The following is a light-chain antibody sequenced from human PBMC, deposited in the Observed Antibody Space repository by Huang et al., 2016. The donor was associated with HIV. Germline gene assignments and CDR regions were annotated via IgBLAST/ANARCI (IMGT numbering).Light chain of an antibody. CDR1: RDISNS. Sequence: DIQMTQSPSSLSASLGDRVTITCRASRDISNSLAWYQQKPGKAPKLLLYAVSNLQSGVPARFSGSGSGTDYTLTISSLQPEDFATYFCQQFYGNPLTFGGGTKVEIK. CDR3: QQFYGNPLT. J-gene: IGKJ4*01. CDR2: AVS. V-gene: IGKV1-NL1*01.